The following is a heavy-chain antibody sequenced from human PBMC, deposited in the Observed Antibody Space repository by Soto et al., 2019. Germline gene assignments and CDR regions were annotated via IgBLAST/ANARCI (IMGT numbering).Heavy chain of an antibody. D-gene: IGHD2-15*01. CDR1: GFIFGNYM. CDR3: APHVHCSGGSCHYDAFDI. J-gene: IGHJ3*02. V-gene: IGHV3-23*01. CDR2: IRDGGEST. Sequence: EVQLLESGGGLVQPGESLRLSCAFSGFIFGNYMMTWVRQAPGKGLEGVSTIRDGGESTYYADSVKGRFTISRDNSKNTLYLQMDSLGFDDTAVYYCAPHVHCSGGSCHYDAFDIRGQGTMVTVSS.